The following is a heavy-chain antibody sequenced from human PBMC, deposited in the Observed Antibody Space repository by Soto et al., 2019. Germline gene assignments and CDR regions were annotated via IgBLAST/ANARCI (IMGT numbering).Heavy chain of an antibody. Sequence: GASVKVSCKASGGTFSSYAISWVRQAPGQGLEWMGWINPISGGTNYAQKFQGWVTMTRDTPISTAYMELSRLRSDDTAVYYCCTSLYYYYGMDVWGQGTTVTVSS. CDR2: INPISGGT. CDR1: GGTFSSYA. V-gene: IGHV1-2*04. J-gene: IGHJ6*02. D-gene: IGHD2-2*01. CDR3: CTSLYYYYGMDV.